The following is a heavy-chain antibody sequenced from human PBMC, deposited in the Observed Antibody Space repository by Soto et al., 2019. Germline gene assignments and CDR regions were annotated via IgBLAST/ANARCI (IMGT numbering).Heavy chain of an antibody. Sequence: SETLSLTCTVTGGAISGYYWTWIRQSDGEGLEWIGRIXSXGXXXYXXSLKSRVTISLDTSMNYFSLRLSSVTAADTAVYYCARGQRFSDWFDPWGQGTLVTVSS. J-gene: IGHJ5*02. D-gene: IGHD3-3*01. CDR1: GGAISGYY. CDR3: ARGQRFSDWFDP. CDR2: IXSXGXX. V-gene: IGHV4-4*07.